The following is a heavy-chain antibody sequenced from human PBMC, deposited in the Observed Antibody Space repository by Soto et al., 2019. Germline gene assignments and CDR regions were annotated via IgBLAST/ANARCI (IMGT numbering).Heavy chain of an antibody. D-gene: IGHD3-10*01. V-gene: IGHV1-69*08. CDR2: IIPILGIA. J-gene: IGHJ5*02. Sequence: QVQLVQSGAEVKKPGSSVKVSCKASGGTFSSYTISWVRQAPGQGLEWMGRIIPILGIANYAQKFQGRVTITADKSTSTAYMELSSLRSEDTAVYYCARDGPSGRYVCDPWGQGTLVTVSS. CDR1: GGTFSSYT. CDR3: ARDGPSGRYVCDP.